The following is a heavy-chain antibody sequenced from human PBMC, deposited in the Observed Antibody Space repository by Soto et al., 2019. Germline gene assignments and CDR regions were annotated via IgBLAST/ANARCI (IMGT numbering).Heavy chain of an antibody. CDR1: GGTFGSYA. Sequence: QVQLVQSGAEVKKPGSSVKVSCKTSGGTFGSYAISWVRQAPGQGLEWMGGIIPIFSTPNYAQKFQGRVTITAEESTHPAYMELSSLRSEDTAVYYCARTIQYYFDTSAQSAWFDPWGQGTLVTVSS. CDR3: ARTIQYYFDTSAQSAWFDP. V-gene: IGHV1-69*12. J-gene: IGHJ5*02. D-gene: IGHD3-22*01. CDR2: IIPIFSTP.